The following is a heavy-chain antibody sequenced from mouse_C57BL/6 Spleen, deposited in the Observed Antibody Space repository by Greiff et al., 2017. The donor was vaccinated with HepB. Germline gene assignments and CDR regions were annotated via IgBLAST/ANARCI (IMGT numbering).Heavy chain of an antibody. J-gene: IGHJ3*01. Sequence: VQLKQSGAELVRPGSSVKMSCKTSGYTFTSYGINWVKQRPGQGLEWIGYIYIGNGYTEYNEKFKGKATLTSDTSSSTAYMQLSSLTSEDSAIYFWASHMVTPQGWFAYWGQGTLVTVSA. CDR3: ASHMVTPQGWFAY. V-gene: IGHV1-58*01. CDR2: IYIGNGYT. CDR1: GYTFTSYG. D-gene: IGHD2-2*01.